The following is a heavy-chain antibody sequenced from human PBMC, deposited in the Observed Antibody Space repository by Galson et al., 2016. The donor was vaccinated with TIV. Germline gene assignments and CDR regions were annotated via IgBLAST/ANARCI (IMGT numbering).Heavy chain of an antibody. Sequence: SLRLSCAASGFTFSSYGMHWVRQAPGKGLEWVAVVSYDGGNEYYADSVKGPFTISRDNSKNTLYLQINSLRAVDTAVYYCAKDKKYCTVNSCYTSYHYYYYGIDVWGQGTTVTVSS. V-gene: IGHV3-30*18. D-gene: IGHD2-2*02. CDR2: VSYDGGNE. CDR1: GFTFSSYG. J-gene: IGHJ6*02. CDR3: AKDKKYCTVNSCYTSYHYYYYGIDV.